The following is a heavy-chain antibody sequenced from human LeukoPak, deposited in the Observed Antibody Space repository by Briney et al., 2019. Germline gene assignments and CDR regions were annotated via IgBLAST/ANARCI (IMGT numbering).Heavy chain of an antibody. CDR2: MNPHSGDT. Sequence: ASVKVSCKASGYIFTSYDIIWVRQATGQGLEWMRWMNPHSGDTGYAQRFQGRVTITRNTSIGTAYMELSSLRSEDTAVYYCATSRHSSSSGNSFYYYMDVWGKGTTVTVSS. J-gene: IGHJ6*03. CDR1: GYIFTSYD. CDR3: ATSRHSSSSGNSFYYYMDV. V-gene: IGHV1-8*03. D-gene: IGHD2-2*01.